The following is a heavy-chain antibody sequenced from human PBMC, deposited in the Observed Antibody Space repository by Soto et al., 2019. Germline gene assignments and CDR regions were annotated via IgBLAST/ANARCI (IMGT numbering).Heavy chain of an antibody. D-gene: IGHD3-3*01. CDR3: AKGGGLRFLEWLGPHDYYYGMDV. CDR2: ISYDGSNK. J-gene: IGHJ6*02. CDR1: GFTFSSYG. Sequence: GGSLRLSCAASGFTFSSYGMHWVRQAPGKGLEWVAVISYDGSNKYYADSVKGRFTISRDNSKNTLYLQMNSLRAEDTAVYYCAKGGGLRFLEWLGPHDYYYGMDVWGQGTTVTVSS. V-gene: IGHV3-30*18.